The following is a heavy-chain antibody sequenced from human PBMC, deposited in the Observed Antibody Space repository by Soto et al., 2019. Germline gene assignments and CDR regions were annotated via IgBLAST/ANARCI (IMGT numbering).Heavy chain of an antibody. V-gene: IGHV1-69*13. CDR1: GGTFSYYA. J-gene: IGHJ3*01. D-gene: IGHD2-2*01. CDR3: ARTVSQLLLDAFDF. CDR2: IIPIFNTT. Sequence: SVKVSCKASGGTFSYYAIHWVRQAPGQGLEWMGGIIPIFNTTNYAQNFQGRVTLTADESTSTAYMELSSLRSEDTAVFYCARTVSQLLLDAFDFWGQGTLVTVSS.